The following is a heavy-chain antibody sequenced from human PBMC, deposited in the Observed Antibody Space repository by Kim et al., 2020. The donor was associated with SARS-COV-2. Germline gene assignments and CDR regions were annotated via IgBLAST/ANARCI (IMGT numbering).Heavy chain of an antibody. Sequence: SETLSLTCAVYGGSFSGYYWSWIRQPPGKGLEWIGEINHSGSTNYNPSLKSRVTISVDTSKNQFSLKLSSVTAADTAVYYCASLRSITMVRGVIPRPPDYWGQGTLVTVSS. D-gene: IGHD3-10*01. J-gene: IGHJ4*02. CDR3: ASLRSITMVRGVIPRPPDY. CDR2: INHSGST. CDR1: GGSFSGYY. V-gene: IGHV4-34*01.